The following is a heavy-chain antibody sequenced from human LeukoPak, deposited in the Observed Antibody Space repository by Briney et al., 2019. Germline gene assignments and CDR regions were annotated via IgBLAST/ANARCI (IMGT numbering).Heavy chain of an antibody. Sequence: ASVNVFYKTSGYTFTGYYMHWVRQAPGQGLEWAGRIAPSVDTTNYAQKFRGRVTMTRDTSTSTVYMELSSLRSDDTAIYYCVREESGGYFDYWGQGTLATVSS. J-gene: IGHJ4*02. CDR2: IAPSVDTT. CDR1: GYTFTGYY. CDR3: VREESGGYFDY. D-gene: IGHD2-8*02. V-gene: IGHV1-46*01.